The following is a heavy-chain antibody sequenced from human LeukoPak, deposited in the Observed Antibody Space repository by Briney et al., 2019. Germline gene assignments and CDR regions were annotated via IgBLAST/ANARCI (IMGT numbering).Heavy chain of an antibody. D-gene: IGHD6-19*01. CDR1: GFTFSSYG. V-gene: IGHV3-33*08. CDR3: ARVGGGWGLDY. CDR2: IWSDGSNK. J-gene: IGHJ4*02. Sequence: GGSLRLSCAASGFTFSSYGMHWVRQAPRKGVEWVAIIWSDGSNKYYADSVKGRFTISRDNSKNTLYLQMNSLRAEDTAVYYCARVGGGWGLDYWGQGTLVTVSS.